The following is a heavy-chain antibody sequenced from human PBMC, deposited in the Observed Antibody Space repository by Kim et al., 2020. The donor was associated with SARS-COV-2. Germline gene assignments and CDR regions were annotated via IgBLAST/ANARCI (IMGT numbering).Heavy chain of an antibody. D-gene: IGHD3-10*01. CDR1: GFSVSNNW. CDR2: INEDGSRT. V-gene: IGHV3-74*01. J-gene: IGHJ4*02. CDR3: SRDTFGSRDY. Sequence: GRSLRLSCVGSGFSVSNNWMHWVRQAPGKGLEWVSRINEDGSRTDDADSVKGRFSISKDNAKNTLYLQMNSLRAEDSAVYYCSRDTFGSRDYWGQGILVTVSS.